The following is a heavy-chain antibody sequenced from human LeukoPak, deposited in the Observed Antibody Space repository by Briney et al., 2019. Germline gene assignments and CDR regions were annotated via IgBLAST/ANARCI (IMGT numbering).Heavy chain of an antibody. CDR3: ARSLRFLEWLSPSDY. CDR2: INPNSGGT. CDR1: GYTFTGYY. D-gene: IGHD3-3*01. Sequence: ASVKVSCKASGYTFTGYYMHWVRQAPGQGLEWMGWINPNSGGTNYAQKFQGRVTMTRDTSISTAYMELSRLRSDDTAVYYCARSLRFLEWLSPSDYWGKGTLVTVS. V-gene: IGHV1-2*02. J-gene: IGHJ4*02.